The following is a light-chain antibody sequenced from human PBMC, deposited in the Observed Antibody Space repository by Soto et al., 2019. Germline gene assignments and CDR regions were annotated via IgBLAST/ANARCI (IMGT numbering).Light chain of an antibody. V-gene: IGKV3-20*01. Sequence: EIVLTQSPGTLSLSPGERATLSCRASQSVSSIYLAWYQQKPGQAPRHLIYGASSRATGIPDRFSGSGSGTDFTLTISRLEPEDFAVYYCQQYGSSRWTFGQGTKVDIK. CDR1: QSVSSIY. CDR2: GAS. J-gene: IGKJ1*01. CDR3: QQYGSSRWT.